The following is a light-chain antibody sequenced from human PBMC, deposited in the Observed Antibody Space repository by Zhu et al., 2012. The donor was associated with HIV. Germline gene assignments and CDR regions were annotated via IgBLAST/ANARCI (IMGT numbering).Light chain of an antibody. CDR2: KAS. Sequence: DIQMTQSPSTLSASVGGTVTITCRASQSVSSWMAWYQQKPGKAPKLLIYKASTLQSGVPSRFSGSGSGTDFTLTITSLEPDDFATYYCQQYNIFGPGTRVDIK. V-gene: IGKV1-5*03. J-gene: IGKJ3*01. CDR1: QSVSSW. CDR3: QQYNI.